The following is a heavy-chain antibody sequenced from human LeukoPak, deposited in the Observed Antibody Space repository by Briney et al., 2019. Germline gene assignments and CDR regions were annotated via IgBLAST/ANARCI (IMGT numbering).Heavy chain of an antibody. J-gene: IGHJ4*02. CDR2: IYYIGST. D-gene: IGHD6-13*01. Sequence: PSETLSLTCTVSGGSISSGSYYWGWIRQPPGKGLEWIGTIYYIGSTYYNSSLKSRVTISVDTSKNQFSLRLSSVTAADTAVYYCAGGRSSSWYSFLDYWGQGTLVTVSS. CDR1: GGSISSGSYY. V-gene: IGHV4-39*07. CDR3: AGGRSSSWYSFLDY.